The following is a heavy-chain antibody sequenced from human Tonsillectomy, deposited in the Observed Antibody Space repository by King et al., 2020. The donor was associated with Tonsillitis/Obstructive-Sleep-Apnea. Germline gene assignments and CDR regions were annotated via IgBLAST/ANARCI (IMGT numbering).Heavy chain of an antibody. CDR1: GYSFISYW. J-gene: IGHJ4*02. D-gene: IGHD4-11*01. CDR2: IDPSDSYT. CDR3: ARRFDYSNYEVVSADY. Sequence: QLVQSGAEVKKPGESLRISCKGSGYSFISYWISWVRQMPGKGLEWMGRIDPSDSYTNYSPSFQGHVTISTDKSISTAYLQWSSLKASDTAMYYCARRFDYSNYEVVSADYWGKGTLVTVSS. V-gene: IGHV5-10-1*03.